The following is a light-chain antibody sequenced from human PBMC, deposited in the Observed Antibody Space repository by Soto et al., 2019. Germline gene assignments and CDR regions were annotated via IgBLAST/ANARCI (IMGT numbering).Light chain of an antibody. Sequence: QSALTQPASVSGSAGQSITISCSGTMRDVGAYNLVSWYQQHPGTAPKLIIYEVRNRPSGISSRFSGSSSGNTASLTISGLQSEDEGDYYCRAYTARSTLVFGGGTQLTVL. V-gene: IGLV2-14*01. CDR3: RAYTARSTLV. J-gene: IGLJ3*02. CDR2: EVR. CDR1: MRDVGAYNL.